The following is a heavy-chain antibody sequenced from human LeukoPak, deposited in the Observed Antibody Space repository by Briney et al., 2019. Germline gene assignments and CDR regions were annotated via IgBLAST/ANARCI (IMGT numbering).Heavy chain of an antibody. J-gene: IGHJ5*02. CDR2: IWYDGSNK. CDR1: GFTFSSYG. Sequence: PGGSLRLSCAASGFTFSSYGMHWVRQAPGKGLEWVAVIWYDGSNKYYADSVKGRFTISRDNAQNSLYLQMNSLRDEDTAVYYCAIEGYCSGGTCYTNWFDTWGQGTLVTVSS. D-gene: IGHD2-15*01. CDR3: AIEGYCSGGTCYTNWFDT. V-gene: IGHV3-33*01.